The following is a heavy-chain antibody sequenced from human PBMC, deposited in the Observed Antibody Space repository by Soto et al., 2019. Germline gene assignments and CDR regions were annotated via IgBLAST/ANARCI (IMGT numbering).Heavy chain of an antibody. CDR2: INHSGST. D-gene: IGHD1-26*01. Sequence: SETLSLTCAVYGGSFSGYYWSWIRQPPGKGLEWIGEINHSGSTNYNPSLKSRVTISVDTSKDQFALKLSSVTAADTAVYYRAGQGELDMYYFDYWGQGTLVTVSS. J-gene: IGHJ4*02. V-gene: IGHV4-34*01. CDR1: GGSFSGYY. CDR3: AGQGELDMYYFDY.